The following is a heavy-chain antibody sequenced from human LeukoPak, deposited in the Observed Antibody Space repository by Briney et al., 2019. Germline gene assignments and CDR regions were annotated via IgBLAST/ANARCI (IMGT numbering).Heavy chain of an antibody. CDR2: LHTSGST. CDR1: GDSISSYY. D-gene: IGHD4-17*01. J-gene: IGHJ4*02. V-gene: IGHV4-4*07. Sequence: SETLSLTCTVSGDSISSYYWSWIRQPAGEGLEWIGRLHTSGSTHYNTSLKSRVTMSVDTSKNQFSLKLSSVTAADTAVYYCARDFGYGDYFFDDWGQGTLVTVSS. CDR3: ARDFGYGDYFFDD.